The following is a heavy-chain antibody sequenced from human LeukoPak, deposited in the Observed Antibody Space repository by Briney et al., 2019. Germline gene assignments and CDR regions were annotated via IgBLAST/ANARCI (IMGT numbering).Heavy chain of an antibody. CDR1: GFSFEAYG. J-gene: IGHJ6*03. CDR3: AKVPLLQLLRAYYYYYMDV. Sequence: PGGSLRLSCAASGFSFEAYGMYWVRQAPGKGLEWVSAISGSGGSTYYADSVKGRFTISRDNSKNTLYLQMNSLRAEDTAVYYCAKVPLLQLLRAYYYYYMDVWGKGTTVTVSS. V-gene: IGHV3-23*01. D-gene: IGHD1-26*01. CDR2: ISGSGGST.